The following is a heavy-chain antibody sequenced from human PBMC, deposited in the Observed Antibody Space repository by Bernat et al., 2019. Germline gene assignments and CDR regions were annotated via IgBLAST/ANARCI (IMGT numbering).Heavy chain of an antibody. Sequence: QVQLQESGPGLVKPSQTLSLTCTVSGGSISSGGYYWSWIRQHPGKGLEWIGYIYYSGSTYYNPSLKSRVTISVDTSKNQFSLKLSSVTAADTAVHYCATWISITIFGASFDYWGQGTLVTVSS. CDR3: ATWISITIFGASFDY. D-gene: IGHD3-3*01. CDR1: GGSISSGGYY. J-gene: IGHJ4*02. V-gene: IGHV4-31*03. CDR2: IYYSGST.